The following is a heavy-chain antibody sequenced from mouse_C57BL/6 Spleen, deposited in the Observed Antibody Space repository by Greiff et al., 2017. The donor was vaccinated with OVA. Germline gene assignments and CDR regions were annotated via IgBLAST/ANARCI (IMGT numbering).Heavy chain of an antibody. Sequence: QVQLKQPGAELVKPGASVKVSCKASGYTFTSYWMHWVKQRPGQGLEWIGRIHPSDSDTNYNQKFKGKATLTVDKSSSTAYMQLSSLTSEDSAVYYCAITPWDAEGYFDVWGTGTTVTVSS. D-gene: IGHD4-1*01. J-gene: IGHJ1*03. CDR3: AITPWDAEGYFDV. CDR1: GYTFTSYW. CDR2: IHPSDSDT. V-gene: IGHV1-74*01.